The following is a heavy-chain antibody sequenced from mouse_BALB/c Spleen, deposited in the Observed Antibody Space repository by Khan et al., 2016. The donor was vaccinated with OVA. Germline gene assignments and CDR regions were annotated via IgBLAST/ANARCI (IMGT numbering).Heavy chain of an antibody. CDR3: ARTARIKY. V-gene: IGHV3-2*02. CDR2: ISNSGST. CDR1: GYSITSGYG. Sequence: EVQLQESGPGLVKPSQSLSLTCTVTGYSITSGYGWNWIRQFPGNKLEWMGYISNSGSTHYNPSLKSRISITRDKSKNQFFLQWNSVTTEDTATYYCARTARIKYWGQGTTLTVSS. J-gene: IGHJ2*01. D-gene: IGHD1-2*01.